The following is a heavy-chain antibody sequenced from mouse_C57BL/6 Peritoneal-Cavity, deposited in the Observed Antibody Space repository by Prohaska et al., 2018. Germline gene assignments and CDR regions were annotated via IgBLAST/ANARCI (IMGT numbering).Heavy chain of an antibody. CDR2: ISSGSSTI. D-gene: IGHD1-1*01. CDR1: GFTFSDYG. J-gene: IGHJ1*03. Sequence: EVQLVESGGGLVKPGGSLKLSCAASGFTFSDYGMHWVRQAPEEGLEWVAYISSGSSTIYYADTVKGRFTISRDNAKNTLCLQMSSLRSEDTAMYYCATPYYGSSSYWYFDVWGTGTTVTVSS. CDR3: ATPYYGSSSYWYFDV. V-gene: IGHV5-17*01.